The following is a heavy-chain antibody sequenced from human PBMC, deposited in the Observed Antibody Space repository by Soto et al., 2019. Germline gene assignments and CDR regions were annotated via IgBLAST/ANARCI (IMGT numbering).Heavy chain of an antibody. V-gene: IGHV1-18*04. D-gene: IGHD3-10*01. CDR2: ISAYNGNT. CDR1: GYTFTSYG. CDR3: ARARINMVRGVIIVPYGMDV. Sequence: SVKVSCKASGYTFTSYGISWVRQAPGQGLEWMGWISAYNGNTNYAQKLQGRVTMTTDTSTSTAYMELRSLRSDDTAVYYCARARINMVRGVIIVPYGMDVWGQGTTVTVSS. J-gene: IGHJ6*02.